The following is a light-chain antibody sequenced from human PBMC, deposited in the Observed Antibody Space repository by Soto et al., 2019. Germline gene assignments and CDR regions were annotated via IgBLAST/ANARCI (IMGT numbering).Light chain of an antibody. Sequence: RVTQSPSPVSASVGDRVTITGQTSKVISSSVAWYQQKPGKAPNLLIFSASALHRGFPPRFSGSESGTTFTLTVRSLQPEDFATNNCHQAESFPWTFAQGPRLETK. CDR1: KVISSS. CDR2: SAS. CDR3: HQAESFPWT. V-gene: IGKV1D-12*01. J-gene: IGKJ1*01.